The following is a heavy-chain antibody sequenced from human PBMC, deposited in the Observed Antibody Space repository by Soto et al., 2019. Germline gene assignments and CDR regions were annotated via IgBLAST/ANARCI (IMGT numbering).Heavy chain of an antibody. CDR1: GFIFSKYA. V-gene: IGHV3-23*01. CDR2: ISKNGSGT. J-gene: IGHJ4*02. CDR3: AKDLGDY. Sequence: EVQLLESGGGLVQIGGSRRLSCAASGFIFSKYAMSWVRQAPGKGLEWVSHISKNGSGTYYADSVKGRFTVSRDNSKNTLYLQMNSLRVEDTAVYYCAKDLGDYWGQGTLVTVAS.